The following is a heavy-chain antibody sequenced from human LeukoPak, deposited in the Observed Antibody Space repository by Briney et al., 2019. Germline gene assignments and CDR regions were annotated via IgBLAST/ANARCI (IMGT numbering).Heavy chain of an antibody. CDR1: GYTFTSYD. D-gene: IGHD3-10*01. Sequence: ASVKVSCKASGYTFTSYDINWVRQAPGQGLEWMGIINPSGGSTSYAQKFQGRVTMTRDTSTSTVYMELSSLRSEDTAVYYCARDGSGSYSFDPWGQGTLVTVSS. J-gene: IGHJ5*02. V-gene: IGHV1-46*01. CDR3: ARDGSGSYSFDP. CDR2: INPSGGST.